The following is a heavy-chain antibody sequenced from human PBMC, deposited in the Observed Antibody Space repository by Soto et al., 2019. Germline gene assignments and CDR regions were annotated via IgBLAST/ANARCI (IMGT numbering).Heavy chain of an antibody. CDR2: IYPGDSDT. CDR3: ARNTYYYDSSGYYSNLYYFDY. Sequence: GESLKISCKGSGYSFTSYWIGWVRQMPGKGLEWMGIIYPGDSDTRYSPSFQGQVTISADKSISTAYLQWSSLKASDTAMYYCARNTYYYDSSGYYSNLYYFDYWGQGTLVTVSS. D-gene: IGHD3-22*01. CDR1: GYSFTSYW. V-gene: IGHV5-51*01. J-gene: IGHJ4*02.